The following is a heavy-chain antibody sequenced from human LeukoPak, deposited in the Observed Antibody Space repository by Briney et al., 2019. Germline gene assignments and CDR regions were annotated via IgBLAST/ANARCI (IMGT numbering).Heavy chain of an antibody. CDR3: ARHVDRDCISTSCYYYYYMDV. CDR2: IYPGDSDT. D-gene: IGHD2-2*01. V-gene: IGHV5-51*01. CDR1: GYSFTSYW. J-gene: IGHJ6*03. Sequence: GESLKISRKGSGYSFTSYWIGWVRQMPGKGLEWMGIIYPGDSDTRYGPSFQGQVTISADKSISTAYLQWSSLKASDTAMYYCARHVDRDCISTSCYYYYYMDVWGKGTTVTVSS.